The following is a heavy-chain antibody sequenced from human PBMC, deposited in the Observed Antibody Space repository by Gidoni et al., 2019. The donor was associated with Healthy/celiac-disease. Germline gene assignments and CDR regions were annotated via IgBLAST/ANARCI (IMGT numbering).Heavy chain of an antibody. Sequence: QVQLVESGGGLVKPGGSLRLSCAASGFTFSDYYMSWIRQAPGKGLEWVSYISSSSSDTNYADSVKGRFTISRDNAKNSLYLQMNSLRAEDTAVYYCARVGPDYDFWSGPWYFDLWGRGTLVTVSS. V-gene: IGHV3-11*06. D-gene: IGHD3-3*01. J-gene: IGHJ2*01. CDR2: ISSSSSDT. CDR3: ARVGPDYDFWSGPWYFDL. CDR1: GFTFSDYY.